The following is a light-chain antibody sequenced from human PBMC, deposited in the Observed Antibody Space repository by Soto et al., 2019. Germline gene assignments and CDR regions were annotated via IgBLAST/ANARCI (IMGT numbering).Light chain of an antibody. CDR3: MQALQTPLT. V-gene: IGKV2-28*01. J-gene: IGKJ4*01. CDR1: QSLLHSNGYNY. Sequence: DIVMTQSPLSLPVTPGDPASISCRSSQSLLHSNGYNYLDWYLQKPGQSPQLLIYLGSNRASGVPDRFSGSGSGTDFTLKISRVEAEDVGFYYCMQALQTPLTFGGGTKVEIK. CDR2: LGS.